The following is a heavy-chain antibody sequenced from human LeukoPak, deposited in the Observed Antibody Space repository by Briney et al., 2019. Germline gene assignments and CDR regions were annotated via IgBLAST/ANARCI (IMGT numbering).Heavy chain of an antibody. V-gene: IGHV1-69*05. CDR3: AREEMVTIPAYYFDY. CDR2: IIPIFGTA. J-gene: IGHJ4*02. D-gene: IGHD5-24*01. CDR1: GGTFSSYA. Sequence: SVKVSCKASGGTFSSYAISWVRQAPGQGLEWMGRIIPIFGTANYAQKFQGRVTITTDESTSTAYMELSSLRSEDTAVYYCAREEMVTIPAYYFDYWGQGTLVTVSS.